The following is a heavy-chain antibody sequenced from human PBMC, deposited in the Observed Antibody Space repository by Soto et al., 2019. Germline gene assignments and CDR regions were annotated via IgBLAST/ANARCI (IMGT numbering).Heavy chain of an antibody. V-gene: IGHV5-51*01. D-gene: IGHD3-9*01. CDR1: GYRFAGYG. CDR2: IYPGDSDT. Sequence: VESLKISCRGSGYRFAGYGVGWVRQMPGKGLEWMGIIYPGDSDTRYSPSFQGQVTISADKSISTAYLQWSSLKASDTAMYYCARLSALNYDILTGPPSEDWFDPWGQGTLVTVSS. J-gene: IGHJ5*02. CDR3: ARLSALNYDILTGPPSEDWFDP.